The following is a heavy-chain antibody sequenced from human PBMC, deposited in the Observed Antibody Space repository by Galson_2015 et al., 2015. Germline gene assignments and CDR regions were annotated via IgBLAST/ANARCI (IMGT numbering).Heavy chain of an antibody. CDR2: ISSSSSTI. J-gene: IGHJ3*02. D-gene: IGHD3-22*01. CDR1: GFTVSSYS. Sequence: SLRISCAASGFTVSSYSMNWVRQAPGKGLEWVSYISSSSSTIYYADSVKGRFTISRDNAKNSLSLQMNSLRDEDTAVYYCARRAMIVARPDAFDIWGQGTMVTVSS. CDR3: ARRAMIVARPDAFDI. V-gene: IGHV3-48*02.